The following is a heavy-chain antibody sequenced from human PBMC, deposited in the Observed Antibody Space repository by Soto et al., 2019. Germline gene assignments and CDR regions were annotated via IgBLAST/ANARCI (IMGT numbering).Heavy chain of an antibody. Sequence: GGSLRLSCAASGFTFSSYSMNWVRQAPGKGLEWVSYISSSSSTIYYADSVKGRFTISRDNAKNSLYLQMNSLRAEDTAVYYCASLPRLRPGPFDYWGQGTLVTVSS. J-gene: IGHJ4*02. D-gene: IGHD2-21*02. V-gene: IGHV3-48*01. CDR1: GFTFSSYS. CDR3: ASLPRLRPGPFDY. CDR2: ISSSSSTI.